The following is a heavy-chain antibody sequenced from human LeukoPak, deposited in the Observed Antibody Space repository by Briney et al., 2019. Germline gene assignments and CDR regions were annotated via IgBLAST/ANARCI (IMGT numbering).Heavy chain of an antibody. CDR3: ARDLVAARTIDY. D-gene: IGHD6-6*01. CDR1: GFTFSSYS. J-gene: IGHJ4*02. V-gene: IGHV3-21*03. Sequence: GGSLRLSCAASGFTFSSYSMNWVRQAPGKGLEWVSSISSSSSYIYYADSVKGRFTISRDNAKNSLYLQMNSLKTEDTAVYYCARDLVAARTIDYWGQGTLVTVSS. CDR2: ISSSSSYI.